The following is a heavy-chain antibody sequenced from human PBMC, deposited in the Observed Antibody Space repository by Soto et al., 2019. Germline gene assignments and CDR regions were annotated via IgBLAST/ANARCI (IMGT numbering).Heavy chain of an antibody. V-gene: IGHV3-33*01. Sequence: QVQLVESGGGVVQPGRSLRLSCAASGFTFSSYGMHWVRQAPGKGLEWVAVIWYDGSNKYYADSVKGRFTISRDNSKNTLYLQMNSLRAEDTAVYYCARDWHGRGVGATTPGYWGQGTLVTVSS. CDR3: ARDWHGRGVGATTPGY. CDR2: IWYDGSNK. CDR1: GFTFSSYG. J-gene: IGHJ4*02. D-gene: IGHD1-26*01.